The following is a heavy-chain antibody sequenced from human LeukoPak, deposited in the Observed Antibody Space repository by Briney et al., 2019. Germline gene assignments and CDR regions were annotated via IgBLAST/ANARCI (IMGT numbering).Heavy chain of an antibody. CDR3: AGRVDDFWSGSYGMDV. D-gene: IGHD3-3*01. V-gene: IGHV4-4*07. CDR1: GGSISSYY. J-gene: IGHJ6*02. CDR2: IYTSGST. Sequence: SETLSLTCTVSGGSISSYYWSWIRQPAGKGLEWIGRIYTSGSTNYNPSLKSLVTMSVDTSKNQFSLKLSSVTAADTAVYYCAGRVDDFWSGSYGMDVWGQGNTVTVSS.